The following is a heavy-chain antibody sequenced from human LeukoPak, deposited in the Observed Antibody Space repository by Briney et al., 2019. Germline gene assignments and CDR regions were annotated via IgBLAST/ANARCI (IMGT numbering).Heavy chain of an antibody. CDR3: AKSRRVEYAFDI. D-gene: IGHD3-3*01. CDR1: GFTFSSYG. Sequence: SGGSLRLSCAASGFTFSSYGMHWVRQALGKGLEWVAVISYDGSNKYYADSVKGRFTISRDNSKNTLYLQMNSLRAEDTAVYYCAKSRRVEYAFDIWGQGTMVTVSS. J-gene: IGHJ3*02. V-gene: IGHV3-30*18. CDR2: ISYDGSNK.